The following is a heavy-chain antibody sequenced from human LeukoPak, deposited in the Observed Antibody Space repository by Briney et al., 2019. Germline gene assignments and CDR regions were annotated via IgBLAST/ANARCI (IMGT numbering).Heavy chain of an antibody. Sequence: SETLSLTCTVSGGSISSGSYYWSWIRQPAGKGLEWIGRIYSSGSTNYNPSLKSRVTISLDTSKNQFSLKLSSVTAADTAVYYCARATLVGATDYWGQGTLVTVSS. CDR1: GGSISSGSYY. V-gene: IGHV4-61*02. J-gene: IGHJ4*02. CDR2: IYSSGST. D-gene: IGHD1-26*01. CDR3: ARATLVGATDY.